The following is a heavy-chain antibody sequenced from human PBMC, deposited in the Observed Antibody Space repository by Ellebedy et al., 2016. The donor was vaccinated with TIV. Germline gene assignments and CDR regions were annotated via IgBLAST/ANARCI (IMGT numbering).Heavy chain of an antibody. Sequence: GESLKISXAASGFTFSSYAMHWVRQAPGKGLEWVAVISYDGSNKYYADSVKGRFTISRDNSKNTLYLQMNSLRAEDTAVYYCARAAAGTSGYFQHWGQGTLVTVSS. D-gene: IGHD6-13*01. J-gene: IGHJ1*01. CDR3: ARAAAGTSGYFQH. CDR2: ISYDGSNK. V-gene: IGHV3-30*04. CDR1: GFTFSSYA.